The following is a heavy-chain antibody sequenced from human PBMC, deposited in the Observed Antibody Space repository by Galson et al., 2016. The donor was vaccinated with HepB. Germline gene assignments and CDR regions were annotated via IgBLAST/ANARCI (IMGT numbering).Heavy chain of an antibody. CDR2: IIPLFGAT. D-gene: IGHD3-10*01. V-gene: IGHV1-69*06. CDR3: ARGGGSTMVRGVMPGWFDP. J-gene: IGHJ5*02. CDR1: GGTFSNFA. Sequence: SVKVSCKASGGTFSNFAISWLRQAPGQGLEWMGGIIPLFGATNYAQKFQGRVTITADKSTTTVYMDMSSLRSEDTAVYYCARGGGSTMVRGVMPGWFDPWDQGTLVTVAS.